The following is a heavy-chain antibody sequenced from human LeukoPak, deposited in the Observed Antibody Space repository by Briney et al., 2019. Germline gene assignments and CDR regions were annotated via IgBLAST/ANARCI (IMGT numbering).Heavy chain of an antibody. Sequence: PSETLSLTCSVSGGSISGYYWSWIRQPPGQTLEWIGYLYSSGSTNYNPSLQSRVTMSVDTSMNQFSLRLSSVTAADTAVYYCARFTYTTRPSDVWGKGTTVTVSS. D-gene: IGHD3-16*01. CDR3: ARFTYTTRPSDV. J-gene: IGHJ6*04. CDR2: LYSSGST. V-gene: IGHV4-4*09. CDR1: GGSISGYY.